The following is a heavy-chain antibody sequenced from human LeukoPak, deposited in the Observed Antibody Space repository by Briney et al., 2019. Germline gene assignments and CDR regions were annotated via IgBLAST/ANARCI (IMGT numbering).Heavy chain of an antibody. Sequence: SETLSLTCAVYGGSFSGYYWSWIRQPPGKGLEWIGEINHSGSTNYNPSLKSRVTISVDTSRNQFSLKLSSVTAADTAEYYCARGPSGGANNWFDPWGQGTLVTVSS. CDR3: ARGPSGGANNWFDP. V-gene: IGHV4-34*01. D-gene: IGHD1-26*01. CDR2: INHSGST. J-gene: IGHJ5*02. CDR1: GGSFSGYY.